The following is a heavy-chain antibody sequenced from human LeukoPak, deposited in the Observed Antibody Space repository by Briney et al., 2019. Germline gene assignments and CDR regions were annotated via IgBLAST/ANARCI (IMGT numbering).Heavy chain of an antibody. CDR2: TSSDGTVK. Sequence: PGGSLRLSCAASGFTFNTYAMHWVRQAPGKGLEWVAVTSSDGTVKYYPDSVKGRFTISRDNSKNTLYLQMGSLRAEDMAVYYCAAGDSSGWSRGAFDIWGQGTMVTVSS. CDR3: AAGDSSGWSRGAFDI. J-gene: IGHJ3*02. V-gene: IGHV3-30*14. CDR1: GFTFNTYA. D-gene: IGHD6-19*01.